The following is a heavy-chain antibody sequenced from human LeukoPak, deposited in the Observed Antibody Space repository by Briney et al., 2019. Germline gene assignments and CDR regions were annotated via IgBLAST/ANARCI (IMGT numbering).Heavy chain of an antibody. CDR3: ARDHNYAFDN. V-gene: IGHV3-48*04. J-gene: IGHJ4*02. CDR1: GYTFSEYS. CDR2: IGISSGNT. D-gene: IGHD1-1*01. Sequence: RGSLRLSCVASGYTFSEYSMNRVREAPGKGLEWISWIGISSGNTKYADSVRGRFTISGDNDKNSLYLQMNSLRVEDTAVYYCARDHNYAFDNWGQGTLVTVSS.